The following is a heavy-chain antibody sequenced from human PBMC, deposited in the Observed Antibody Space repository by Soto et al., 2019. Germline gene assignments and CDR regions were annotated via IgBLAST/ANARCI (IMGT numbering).Heavy chain of an antibody. J-gene: IGHJ3*02. CDR3: AKDGIVVVTAYDAFDI. Sequence: PGGSLRLSCEASTFTFSSYAMSWVRQAPGKGLEWVSAISGSGGSTYYADSVKGRFTISRDNSKNTLYLQMNCLRAEDTVVYYCAKDGIVVVTAYDAFDIWGQGTMVTVSS. CDR1: TFTFSSYA. CDR2: ISGSGGST. D-gene: IGHD2-21*02. V-gene: IGHV3-23*01.